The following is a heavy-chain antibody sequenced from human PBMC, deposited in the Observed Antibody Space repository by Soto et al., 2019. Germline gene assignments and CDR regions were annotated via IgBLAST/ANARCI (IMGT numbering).Heavy chain of an antibody. J-gene: IGHJ3*02. CDR2: MSHSGGT. Sequence: QVQLQQWGAGLLKPSETLSLTCAVYGGFVSSGTYYWSWSRQPPGTGLEWIGEMSHSGGTHFNRSLKSRVTISVDTSKNQFSLNMSSVTAAYTALYYCAGVERVTATTVVDAFDICGPGTMVTVSS. CDR3: AGVERVTATTVVDAFDI. D-gene: IGHD2-21*02. V-gene: IGHV4-34*01. CDR1: GGFVSSGTYY.